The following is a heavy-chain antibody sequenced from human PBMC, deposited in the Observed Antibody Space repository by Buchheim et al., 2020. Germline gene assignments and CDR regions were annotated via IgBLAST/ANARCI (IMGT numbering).Heavy chain of an antibody. CDR3: ARDGYSGYEAFDY. CDR2: INPNSGGT. V-gene: IGHV1-2*02. CDR1: GYTFTGYY. D-gene: IGHD5-12*01. Sequence: QVQLVQSGAEVKKPGASVKLSCKASGYTFTGYYMHWVRQAPGQGLEWMGWINPNSGGTYFAQKFQGRVTMTSDTSISTVYLELSRLRSIEAAVYYLARDGYSGYEAFDYWGQGTL. J-gene: IGHJ4*02.